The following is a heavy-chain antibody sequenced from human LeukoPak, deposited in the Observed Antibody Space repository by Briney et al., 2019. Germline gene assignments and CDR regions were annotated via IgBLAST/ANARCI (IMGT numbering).Heavy chain of an antibody. CDR2: MRYDGSGK. CDR1: GFNFSTYG. D-gene: IGHD3-3*01. J-gene: IGHJ6*03. CDR3: ARQAHWSGYYSTGYYYYMDV. Sequence: GGSLRLSCVASGFNFSTYGMHWVRQAPGKGLEWVAFMRYDGSGKYYADSVKGRFTTSRDNSKNTLYLQVNSLRNEDTAVYYCARQAHWSGYYSTGYYYYMDVWGQGTTATVSS. V-gene: IGHV3-30*02.